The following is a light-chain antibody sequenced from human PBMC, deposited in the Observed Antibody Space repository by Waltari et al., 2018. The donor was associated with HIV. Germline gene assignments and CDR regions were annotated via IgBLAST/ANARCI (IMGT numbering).Light chain of an antibody. V-gene: IGLV1-47*01. Sequence: QSVLTQPPSASGTPGQRVTISCSGSSSNIGSNYVYWYQQLPGTAPKLLIYRNNQRPSGVPDRFSGSKSCTSASLAISGLRSEDEAAYYCAAWDGSLSGRVFGGGTKLTVL. J-gene: IGLJ3*02. CDR1: SSNIGSNY. CDR3: AAWDGSLSGRV. CDR2: RNN.